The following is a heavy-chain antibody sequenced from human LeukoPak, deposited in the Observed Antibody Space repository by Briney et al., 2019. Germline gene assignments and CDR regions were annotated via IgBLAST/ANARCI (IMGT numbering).Heavy chain of an antibody. V-gene: IGHV3-33*06. CDR1: GFTFSSYG. CDR3: AKEPYDSSGYYFFSTDY. CDR2: IWYGGSNK. Sequence: GGSLRLSCAASGFTFSSYGMHWVRQAPGKGLEWVAVIWYGGSNKYYADSVKGRFTISRDNSKNTLYLQMNSLRAEDTAVYYCAKEPYDSSGYYFFSTDYWGQGTLVTVSS. D-gene: IGHD3-22*01. J-gene: IGHJ4*02.